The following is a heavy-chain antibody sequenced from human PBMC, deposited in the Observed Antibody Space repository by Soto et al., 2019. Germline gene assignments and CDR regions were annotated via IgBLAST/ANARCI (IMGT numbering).Heavy chain of an antibody. CDR2: IYWNDDK. Sequence: QITLKGSGPTLVKPTQTLTRTCTFSGFSLSTSGVGVGWIRQPPGKALEWLALIYWNDDKRYSPSLKSRLTITKVPSKNQVGFTMTNMDPVDTATYYCAHFSPVPGSPHFDYWGQGTLVTASS. D-gene: IGHD6-19*01. CDR3: AHFSPVPGSPHFDY. J-gene: IGHJ4*02. V-gene: IGHV2-5*01. CDR1: GFSLSTSGVG.